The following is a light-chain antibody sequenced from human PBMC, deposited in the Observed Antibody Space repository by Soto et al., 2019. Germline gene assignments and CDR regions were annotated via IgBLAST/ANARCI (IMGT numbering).Light chain of an antibody. CDR1: QTISTY. CDR3: QQTYSDIS. V-gene: IGKV1-39*01. Sequence: DVRMTQSPSSLSASVGDTITITCRASQTISTYLNWFQQKPGESPRLLIYGASTLHDGVPPRFRGSGSGADFTLTISGLQPEDFATYHCQQTYSDISFGGGTRVE. J-gene: IGKJ4*01. CDR2: GAS.